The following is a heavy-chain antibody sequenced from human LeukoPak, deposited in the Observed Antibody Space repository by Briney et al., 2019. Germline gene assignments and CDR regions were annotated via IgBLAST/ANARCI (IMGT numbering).Heavy chain of an antibody. CDR2: IKQDGSEK. CDR1: GFTFSSYW. Sequence: GGSLRLSCAASGFTFSSYWMSWVRQAPGKGLEWVANIKQDGSEKYYVDSVKGRFTISRDNAKNSLYLEMNSLRAEDTAVYYCVRERTNYYDSSGYYWGQGTLVTVSS. V-gene: IGHV3-7*05. J-gene: IGHJ4*02. CDR3: VRERTNYYDSSGYY. D-gene: IGHD3-22*01.